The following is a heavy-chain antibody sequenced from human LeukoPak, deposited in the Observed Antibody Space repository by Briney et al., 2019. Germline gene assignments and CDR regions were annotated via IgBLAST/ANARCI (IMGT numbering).Heavy chain of an antibody. V-gene: IGHV1-69*04. Sequence: ASVKVPCKASGGTFSSYAISWVRQAPGQGLEWMGRIIPILGIANYAQKFQGRVTITADKSTSTAYMELSSLRSEDTAVYYCARSEQLGAFDIWGQGTMVTVSS. CDR3: ARSEQLGAFDI. CDR1: GGTFSSYA. J-gene: IGHJ3*02. CDR2: IIPILGIA. D-gene: IGHD6-13*01.